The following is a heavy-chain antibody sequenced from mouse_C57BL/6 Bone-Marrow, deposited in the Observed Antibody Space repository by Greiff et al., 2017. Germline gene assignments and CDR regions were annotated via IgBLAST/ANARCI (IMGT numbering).Heavy chain of an antibody. CDR3: ARWIYDGYYP. CDR2: IGPEDGET. J-gene: IGHJ2*01. V-gene: IGHV14-2*01. CDR1: GFNIKDYY. D-gene: IGHD2-3*01. Sequence: VQLKESGAELVKPGASVTLSCTASGFNIKDYYMPWVKQRTEQGLEWIGRIGPEDGETKYAPKFQGKATITADTSSNTAYLQLSSLTSEYTAVYYCARWIYDGYYPWGQGTTLTVSS.